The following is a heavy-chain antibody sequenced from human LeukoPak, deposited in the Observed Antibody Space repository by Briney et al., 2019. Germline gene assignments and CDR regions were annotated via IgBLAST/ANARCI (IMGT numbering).Heavy chain of an antibody. CDR1: GGSISSYY. J-gene: IGHJ6*03. CDR3: ARAFYPGYYSYMAV. CDR2: IHYSGST. D-gene: IGHD3-3*02. V-gene: IGHV4-59*01. Sequence: SETLSLTCTVSGGSISSYYWSWIRQPPGKGLEWIGYIHYSGSTHYNPSLKSRVTISVDTSKNQVSLKLRSVTAADTAVYYCARAFYPGYYSYMAVWGNGTTVTVSS.